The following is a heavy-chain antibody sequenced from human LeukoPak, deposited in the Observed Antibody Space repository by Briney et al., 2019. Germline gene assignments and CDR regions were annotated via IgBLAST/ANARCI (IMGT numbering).Heavy chain of an antibody. CDR3: AREYRHQPD. CDR2: MNPNRGNT. J-gene: IGHJ4*02. CDR1: GYTFTIYD. D-gene: IGHD2-2*01. V-gene: IGHV1-8*03. Sequence: ASVKVSCKASGYTFTIYDINWVRQATGQGLEWMGWMNPNRGNTGYAQKFQGRVTITRNTSISTAYMELSSLRSEDTAVYYCAREYRHQPDWGQGTLVTVSS.